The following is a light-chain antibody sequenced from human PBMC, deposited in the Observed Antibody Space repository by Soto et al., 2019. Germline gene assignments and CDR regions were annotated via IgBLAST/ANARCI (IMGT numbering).Light chain of an antibody. CDR1: SSDVGGYIY. CDR3: SSYSSSSTLYV. CDR2: EVS. Sequence: QSALTQPASVSGSPGQSITISCTGTSSDVGGYIYVSWYQHHPGKAPKLMIYEVSNRPSGVSNRFSGSKSGNTASLTISGLQAEDDADYYCSSYSSSSTLYVFGTGTKVTVL. J-gene: IGLJ1*01. V-gene: IGLV2-14*01.